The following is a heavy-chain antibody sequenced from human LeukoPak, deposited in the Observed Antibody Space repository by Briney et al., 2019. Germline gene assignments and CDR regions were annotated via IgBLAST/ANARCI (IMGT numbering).Heavy chain of an antibody. V-gene: IGHV4-38-2*01. CDR3: ARVPTGDGYNYDWYFDL. D-gene: IGHD5-24*01. CDR1: GYSISSGYY. CDR2: IYHSGST. Sequence: PSETLSLTCAVSGYSISSGYYWGWIRQPPGKGLEWIGSIYHSGSTYYNPSLKSRVTTSVDTSKNQFSLKLSSVTAADTAVYYCARVPTGDGYNYDWYFDLWGRGTLVTVSS. J-gene: IGHJ2*01.